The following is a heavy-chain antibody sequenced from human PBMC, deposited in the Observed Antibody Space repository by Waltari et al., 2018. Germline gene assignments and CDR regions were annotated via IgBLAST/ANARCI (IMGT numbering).Heavy chain of an antibody. CDR1: GFTFSSYD. V-gene: IGHV3-30*16. CDR2: ISYDGSNK. D-gene: IGHD6-19*01. J-gene: IGHJ4*02. CDR3: ARDSSGWYPLFGFDY. Sequence: QVQLVESGGGVVQPGRYLRLSCAASGFTFSSYDMHWVRQAPGKGLEWVAVISYDGSNKYYADSVKGRFTISRDNSKNTLYLQMNSLRAEDTAVYYCARDSSGWYPLFGFDYWGQGTLVTVSS.